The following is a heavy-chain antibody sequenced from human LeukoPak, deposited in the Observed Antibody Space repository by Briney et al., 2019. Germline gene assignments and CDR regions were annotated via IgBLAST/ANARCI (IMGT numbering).Heavy chain of an antibody. Sequence: GGPLRLSCAASGFTFSSYGMSWVRQAPGKGPEWVGRIKSKTDGGTTDYAAPVKGRFTISRDDSKNTLYLQVNSLKTEDTAVYYCTTDRRLLWFGEPDYWGQGTLVTVSS. CDR3: TTDRRLLWFGEPDY. CDR1: GFTFSSYG. CDR2: IKSKTDGGTT. V-gene: IGHV3-15*01. J-gene: IGHJ4*02. D-gene: IGHD3-10*01.